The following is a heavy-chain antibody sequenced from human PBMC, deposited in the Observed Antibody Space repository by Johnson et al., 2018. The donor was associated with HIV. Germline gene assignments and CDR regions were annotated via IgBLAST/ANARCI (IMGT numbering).Heavy chain of an antibody. D-gene: IGHD1-14*01. CDR3: ARPSKPGDAFDI. J-gene: IGHJ3*02. CDR1: GFTFSSYG. Sequence: QVQLVESGGGVVQPGGSLRLSCAASGFTFSSYGMHWVRQAPGKGLEWVAFIRYDGGSKDSGDSVKGRFTISIDNSKNTLYLKMNSLRTEDTAVYYCARPSKPGDAFDIWGQGTMVTVSS. CDR2: IRYDGGSK. V-gene: IGHV3-30*02.